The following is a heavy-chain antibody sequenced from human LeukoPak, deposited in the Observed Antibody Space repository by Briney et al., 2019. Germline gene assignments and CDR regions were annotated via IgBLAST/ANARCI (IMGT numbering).Heavy chain of an antibody. CDR1: GFSFSWYS. V-gene: IGHV3-48*01. Sequence: PGGSLRLSCAASGFSFSWYSMNWVRQAPGKGLEWIAFISTSGDTEYCADSVKGRLTISRDNAKNSLYLQMNSLKTEDTAVYYCTTHFTWGATGGFDYWGQGTLVTVSS. D-gene: IGHD1-26*01. CDR3: TTHFTWGATGGFDY. CDR2: ISTSGDTE. J-gene: IGHJ4*02.